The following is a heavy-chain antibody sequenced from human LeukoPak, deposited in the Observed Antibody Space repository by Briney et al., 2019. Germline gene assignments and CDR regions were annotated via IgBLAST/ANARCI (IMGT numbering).Heavy chain of an antibody. Sequence: ASVKVSCKASGYTFTSYGISWVRQAPGQGLEWMGWISTYNGNTDYAQKLQGRVTMTTDTSTSTVYMDLRSLRSDDTAVYYCARGVSEHGDYGYWGQGTLVTVSS. V-gene: IGHV1-18*01. D-gene: IGHD4-17*01. CDR2: ISTYNGNT. CDR3: ARGVSEHGDYGY. CDR1: GYTFTSYG. J-gene: IGHJ4*02.